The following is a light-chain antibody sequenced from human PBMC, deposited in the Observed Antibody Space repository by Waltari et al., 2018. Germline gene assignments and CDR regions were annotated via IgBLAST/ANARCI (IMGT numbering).Light chain of an antibody. J-gene: IGLJ3*02. V-gene: IGLV7-46*01. Sequence: QAAVTQAPSLTVSPGGPVTLTRGSSPRAAPSDPYPYWFPQKPGQAPRTLIYDTTNKHSWTPARFSGALLGGKAALTLSGAQPEDEAEYYCLLSYSGAWVCGGGTNLTVL. CDR1: PRAAPSDPY. CDR2: DTT. CDR3: LLSYSGAWV.